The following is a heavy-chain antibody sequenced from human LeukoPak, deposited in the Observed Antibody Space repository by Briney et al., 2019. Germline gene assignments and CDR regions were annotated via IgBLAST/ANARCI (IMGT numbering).Heavy chain of an antibody. D-gene: IGHD4-17*01. J-gene: IGHJ4*02. CDR3: ARGGDYGDYVNY. CDR2: ISYDGSNK. V-gene: IGHV3-30*04. CDR1: GFTFSNYP. Sequence: GGSLRLSYAASGFTFSNYPMRWVRQAPGKGLEWVVVISYDGSNKYYADSVKGRFTISRDNSKNTLFLQMNSLRAEDTAVYYCARGGDYGDYVNYWGQGTLVTVSS.